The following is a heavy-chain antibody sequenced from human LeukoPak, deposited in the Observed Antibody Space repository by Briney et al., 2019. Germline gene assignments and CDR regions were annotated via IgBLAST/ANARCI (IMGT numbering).Heavy chain of an antibody. CDR1: GGSISSYY. J-gene: IGHJ4*02. CDR2: IYYSGST. V-gene: IGHV4-59*01. D-gene: IGHD6-13*01. CDR3: ARVGGIAAFDY. Sequence: SETLSLTCTVSGGSISSYYWSWLRQPPGKGREGLGYIYYSGSTNYNPSLKSRVTISVDTAKNQLSLKLSSVTAADTGVYYCARVGGIAAFDYWGQGTLVTVSS.